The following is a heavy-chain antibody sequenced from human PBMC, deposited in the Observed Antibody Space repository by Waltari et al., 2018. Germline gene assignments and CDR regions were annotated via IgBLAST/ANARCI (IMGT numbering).Heavy chain of an antibody. V-gene: IGHV3-53*01. D-gene: IGHD3-3*01. J-gene: IGHJ4*02. CDR3: AKGEEWPTVVRH. Sequence: EVQLVESGGGLIQPGESLRLSCAAPGLSVSSNYMSWGRQAPGKGLEWVSGFYNGDSTHYADSVEGRFTISRDNSKNTLYLQMNSLRGEDTAVYYCAKGEEWPTVVRHWGQGTLVTVSS. CDR2: FYNGDST. CDR1: GLSVSSNY.